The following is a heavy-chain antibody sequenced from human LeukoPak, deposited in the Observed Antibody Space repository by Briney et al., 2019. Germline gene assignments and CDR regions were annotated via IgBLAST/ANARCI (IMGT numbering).Heavy chain of an antibody. CDR2: INHSGST. D-gene: IGHD6-13*01. CDR3: ASRVRGYSSSWYYFDY. J-gene: IGHJ4*02. CDR1: GGSFSGYY. V-gene: IGHV4-34*01. Sequence: SETLSLTCAAYGGSFSGYYWSWIRQPPGKGLEWIGEINHSGSTNYNPSLKSRVTISVDTSKNQFSLKLSSVTAADTAVYYCASRVRGYSSSWYYFDYWGQGTLVTVSS.